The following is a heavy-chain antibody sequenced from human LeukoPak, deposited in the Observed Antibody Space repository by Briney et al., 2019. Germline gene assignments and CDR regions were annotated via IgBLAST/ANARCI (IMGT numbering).Heavy chain of an antibody. CDR2: ISGSSSYI. D-gene: IGHD6-19*01. CDR1: GFAFSSYS. Sequence: GGSLRLSCAASGFAFSSYSMNWVRQAPGKGMEWVSFISGSSSYIYYADSVKGRFTISRDNAKNSLYLQMNSLRAEDTVVYYCARGAVAGYYYYYMDVWGKGTTVTVSS. J-gene: IGHJ6*03. V-gene: IGHV3-21*01. CDR3: ARGAVAGYYYYYMDV.